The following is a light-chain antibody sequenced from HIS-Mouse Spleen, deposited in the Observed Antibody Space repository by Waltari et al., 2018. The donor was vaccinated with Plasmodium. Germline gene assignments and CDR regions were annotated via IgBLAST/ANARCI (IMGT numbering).Light chain of an antibody. CDR2: KDS. CDR3: QSADSSGTPNWV. V-gene: IGLV3-25*03. Sequence: SYELTQPPSVSVSPGQTARITCSGDALPKQYAYWYQQKPGQSPVLVIYKDSERPSGIPDRCSGSSSGRTVTLTISGVQAEDEADYYCQSADSSGTPNWVFGGGTKLTVL. CDR1: ALPKQY. J-gene: IGLJ3*02.